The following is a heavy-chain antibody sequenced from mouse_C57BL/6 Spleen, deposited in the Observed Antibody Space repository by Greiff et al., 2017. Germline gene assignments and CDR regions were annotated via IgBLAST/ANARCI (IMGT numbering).Heavy chain of an antibody. J-gene: IGHJ2*01. Sequence: VQLQQSGPELVNPGASVKISCKASGYSFTDYYMNWVKQSTGKGLEWIGVINPNYGTTSYNQKFKGKATLTVDQSSSTAYMQLNSLTSEDSAVYYCASGDNWDYWGQGTTLTVSS. V-gene: IGHV1-39*01. CDR2: INPNYGTT. CDR3: ASGDNWDY. CDR1: GYSFTDYY. D-gene: IGHD4-1*01.